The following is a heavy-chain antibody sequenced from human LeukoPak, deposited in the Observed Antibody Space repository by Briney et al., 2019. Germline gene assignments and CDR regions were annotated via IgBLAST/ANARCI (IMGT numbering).Heavy chain of an antibody. D-gene: IGHD6-13*01. J-gene: IGHJ5*02. CDR1: GYTFTCYY. V-gene: IGHV1-2*02. CDR2: INPNSGGT. Sequence: ASVKASCKASGYTFTCYYMHWVRQAPGQGLEWMGWINPNSGGTNYAQKFQGRVTMTRDTSTSTAYMELSRLRSDDTTVYYCARDQWDSSSWTRFDPWGQGTLVTVSS. CDR3: ARDQWDSSSWTRFDP.